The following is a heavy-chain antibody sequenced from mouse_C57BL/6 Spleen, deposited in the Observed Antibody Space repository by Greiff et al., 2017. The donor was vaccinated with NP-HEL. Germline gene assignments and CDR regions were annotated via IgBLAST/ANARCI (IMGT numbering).Heavy chain of an antibody. V-gene: IGHV1-74*01. D-gene: IGHD2-4*01. CDR3: AIGGYYDYGAY. Sequence: VQLQQSGAELVKPGASVKVSCKASGYTFTSYRMHWVKQRPGQGLEWIGRIHPSGSDTNYNQKFKGKATLTVDKSSSTAYMQLSSLTSEDSAVYFCAIGGYYDYGAYWGQGTLVTVSA. J-gene: IGHJ3*01. CDR2: IHPSGSDT. CDR1: GYTFTSYR.